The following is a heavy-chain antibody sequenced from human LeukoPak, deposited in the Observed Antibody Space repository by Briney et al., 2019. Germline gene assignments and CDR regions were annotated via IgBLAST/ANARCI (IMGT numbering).Heavy chain of an antibody. CDR1: GYSFTSYW. CDR2: IYPGDSDT. Sequence: GESLKISCKGSGYSFTSYWIGWVRQMPGKGLEWMGIIYPGDSDTRYSPSFQGQVPISADKSISTAYLQWSSLKASDTAMYYCARYGCSGGSCYGMDVWGQGTTVTVSS. CDR3: ARYGCSGGSCYGMDV. V-gene: IGHV5-51*01. J-gene: IGHJ6*02. D-gene: IGHD2-15*01.